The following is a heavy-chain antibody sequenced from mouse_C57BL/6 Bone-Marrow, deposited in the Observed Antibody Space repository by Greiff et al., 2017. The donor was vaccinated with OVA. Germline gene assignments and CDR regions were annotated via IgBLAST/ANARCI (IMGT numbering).Heavy chain of an antibody. CDR3: ARGSYYAYFDY. Sequence: QVQLQQPGAELVKPGASVKMSCKASGYTFIYWITWVKQRPGQGLEWIGDIYPGSGSTNYNEKFKSKATLTVDTSSSTAYMQLSSLTSEDSAVYYCARGSYYAYFDYWGQGTTLTVSS. CDR2: IYPGSGST. D-gene: IGHD1-1*01. CDR1: GYTFIYW. J-gene: IGHJ2*01. V-gene: IGHV1-55*01.